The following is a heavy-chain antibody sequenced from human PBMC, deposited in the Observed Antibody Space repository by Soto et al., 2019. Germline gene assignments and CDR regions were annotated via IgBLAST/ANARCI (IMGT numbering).Heavy chain of an antibody. CDR2: IYYSGTT. Sequence: PSETLSLTCAVSGYSISSSNWWGWIRQPPGKGLEWIGYIYYSGTTYYNPSLKSRVTISVDRSKNQFSLKLSSVTAADTAVYYCPRPQYGDNGYGRDFWAQGPTVTVSS. V-gene: IGHV4-28*01. J-gene: IGHJ6*02. CDR3: PRPQYGDNGYGRDF. D-gene: IGHD4-17*01. CDR1: GYSISSSNW.